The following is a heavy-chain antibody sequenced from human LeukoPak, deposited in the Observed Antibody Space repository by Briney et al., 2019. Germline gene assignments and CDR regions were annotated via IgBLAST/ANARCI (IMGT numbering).Heavy chain of an antibody. J-gene: IGHJ4*02. CDR1: GGTFSSYA. V-gene: IGHV1-69*05. CDR3: ARGIWELGY. D-gene: IGHD3-10*01. CDR2: IIPIFGTA. Sequence: SXXVSCKASGGTFSSYAISWGRQAPGQGVEWMGRIIPIFGTANYAQKLQGRVTINTDEYTSTAYMEVSSLRSEDTAVYYCARGIWELGYWGQGTLVTVSS.